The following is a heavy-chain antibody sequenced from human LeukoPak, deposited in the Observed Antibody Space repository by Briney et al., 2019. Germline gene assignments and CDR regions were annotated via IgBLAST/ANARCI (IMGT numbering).Heavy chain of an antibody. CDR3: ARGDSGSYYQFDY. Sequence: SETLSLTCAVYGGSFSGYYWSWIRQPPGKGLEWIGEINHSGSTNYNPSLKSRVTISVDTFKNQFSLKLSSVTAADTAVYYCARGDSGSYYQFDYWGQGTLVTVSS. J-gene: IGHJ4*02. CDR1: GGSFSGYY. CDR2: INHSGST. D-gene: IGHD1-26*01. V-gene: IGHV4-34*01.